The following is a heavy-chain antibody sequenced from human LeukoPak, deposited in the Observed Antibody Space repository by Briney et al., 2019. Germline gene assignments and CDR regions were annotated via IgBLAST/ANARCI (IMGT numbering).Heavy chain of an antibody. CDR1: GYTFTSYY. CDR3: ARDQREDTAMGSY. V-gene: IGHV1-46*01. CDR2: INPSGGST. Sequence: ASVKVSCKASGYTFTSYYMHWVRQAPGQGLEWMGVINPSGGSTSYAQKFQGRVTMTRDMSTSTVYMELSSLRSEDTAVYYCARDQREDTAMGSYWGQGTLVTVSS. J-gene: IGHJ4*02. D-gene: IGHD5-18*01.